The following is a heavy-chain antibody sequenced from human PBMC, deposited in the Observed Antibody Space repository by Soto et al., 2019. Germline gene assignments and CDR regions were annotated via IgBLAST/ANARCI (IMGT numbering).Heavy chain of an antibody. Sequence: ASVKVSCKASGYTFTGYYMHWVRQAPGQGLEWMGWINPNSGGTNYAQKFQGWVTMTRDTSISTAYMELSRLRSDDTAVYYCARSIAVAGTPYYYYGMDVWGQGTTVTVSS. CDR1: GYTFTGYY. J-gene: IGHJ6*02. D-gene: IGHD6-19*01. V-gene: IGHV1-2*04. CDR3: ARSIAVAGTPYYYYGMDV. CDR2: INPNSGGT.